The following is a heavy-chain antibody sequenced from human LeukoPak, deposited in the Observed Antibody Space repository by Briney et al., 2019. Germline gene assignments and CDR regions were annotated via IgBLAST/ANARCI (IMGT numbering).Heavy chain of an antibody. V-gene: IGHV4-34*01. D-gene: IGHD3-22*01. CDR1: GGSFSGYY. Sequence: SETLSLTCAVYGGSFSGYYWSWIRQPPGRGLEWIGEINHSGSTNYNLSLKSRVTISVDTSKNQFSLKLSSVTAADTAVYYCARTSPRYYYDSSGYRAAFDIWGQGTMVTVSS. CDR3: ARTSPRYYYDSSGYRAAFDI. J-gene: IGHJ3*02. CDR2: INHSGST.